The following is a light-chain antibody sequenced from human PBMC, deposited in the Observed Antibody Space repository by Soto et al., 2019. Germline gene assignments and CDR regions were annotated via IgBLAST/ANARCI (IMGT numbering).Light chain of an antibody. J-gene: IGKJ3*01. Sequence: DIQMAQSPSSLSASVGDRVTITCRASQGISNYLAWYQQKPGKVPKLLIYAASTLQSGVPSRFSGSGSGTEFTLTISRLQPEDVAIYYCQKYNSVPRTFGPGTKVDIK. V-gene: IGKV1-27*01. CDR3: QKYNSVPRT. CDR2: AAS. CDR1: QGISNY.